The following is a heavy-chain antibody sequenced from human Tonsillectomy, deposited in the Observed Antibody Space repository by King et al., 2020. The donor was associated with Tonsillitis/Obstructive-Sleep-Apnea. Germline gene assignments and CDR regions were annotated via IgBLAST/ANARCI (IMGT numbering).Heavy chain of an antibody. V-gene: IGHV3-23*04. CDR1: GFTFSSYA. CDR3: AKDDSLLGVGELRDGRDL. J-gene: IGHJ6*02. CDR2: ISGSGGRT. D-gene: IGHD3-16*01. Sequence: VQLVESGGGLVQPGGSLRLSCAASGFTFSSYAMSWVRQAPGKGLEWVSVISGSGGRTYYADSVKGRFTISRDNSKNTLYLQMNSLRAEDTAVYYGAKDDSLLGVGELRDGRDLGGQGTRLSV.